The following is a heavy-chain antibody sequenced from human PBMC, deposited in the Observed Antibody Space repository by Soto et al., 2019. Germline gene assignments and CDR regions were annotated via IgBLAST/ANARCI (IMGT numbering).Heavy chain of an antibody. CDR3: ARRLGSLPTANLDL. CDR2: LSSSSRFT. J-gene: IGHJ2*01. V-gene: IGHV3-11*06. CDR1: GFTFTNYS. D-gene: IGHD1-1*01. Sequence: GSLRLSCAASGFTFTNYSMSWIRQSPERGLEWLSFLSSSSRFTKYADSVRGRFTISRDNAKNALYLQMNSLRAEDTAVYYCARRLGSLPTANLDLWGRGTLVTVSS.